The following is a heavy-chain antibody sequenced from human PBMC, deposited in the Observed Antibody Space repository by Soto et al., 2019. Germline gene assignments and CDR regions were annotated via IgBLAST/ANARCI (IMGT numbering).Heavy chain of an antibody. V-gene: IGHV3-23*01. J-gene: IGHJ4*02. CDR3: AKDRLAGGFDY. D-gene: IGHD3-16*01. Sequence: GGSLRLSCAAAGFTFSDYAMSWVRQAPGKGLEWVSLVSATAGTTYYTDSVKGRFTISRDNSRNTVYLQMNSLRADDTAVYYCAKDRLAGGFDYWGQGTLVTVSS. CDR1: GFTFSDYA. CDR2: VSATAGTT.